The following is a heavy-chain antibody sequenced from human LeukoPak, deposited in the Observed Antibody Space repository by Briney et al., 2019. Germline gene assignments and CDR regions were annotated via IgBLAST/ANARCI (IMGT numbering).Heavy chain of an antibody. CDR1: GFIFSDYY. J-gene: IGHJ3*02. Sequence: GGSLRLSCAASGFIFSDYYMGWVRQAPGKGLEWVSYNSNKGSSSTTYYADSVKGRFTMSRDNAKNSLYLEMNRLSAEDTAVYYCARDAYFYGSGSYDSPDVSPFDIWGQGTMVTVSS. V-gene: IGHV3-11*01. CDR2: NSNKGSSSTT. CDR3: ARDAYFYGSGSYDSPDVSPFDI. D-gene: IGHD3-10*01.